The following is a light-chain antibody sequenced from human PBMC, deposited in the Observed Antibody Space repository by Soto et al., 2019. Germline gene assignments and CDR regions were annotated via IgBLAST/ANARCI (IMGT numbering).Light chain of an antibody. J-gene: IGLJ1*01. CDR3: SSYTTSSTPYV. CDR2: DVS. CDR1: SSDVGGHNY. Sequence: QSALTQPASVSGSPGQSITISCTGTSSDVGGHNYVSWYQQQPGKAPKLMIYDVSNRPSGVSNRFSGSKSGNTASLTISGLQAEDEADYYCSSYTTSSTPYVFGTGTKVTVL. V-gene: IGLV2-14*01.